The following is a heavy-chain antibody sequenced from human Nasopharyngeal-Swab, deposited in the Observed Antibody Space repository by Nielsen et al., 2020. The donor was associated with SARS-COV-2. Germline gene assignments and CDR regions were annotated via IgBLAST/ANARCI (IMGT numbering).Heavy chain of an antibody. Sequence: SETLSLTYTVSGGSISSSSYYWGWIRQPPGKGLEWIGSIYYSGSTYYNPSLKSRVTISVDTSKNQFSLKLSSVTAADTAVYYCARVIVGADYFDYWGQGTLVTVSS. CDR2: IYYSGST. D-gene: IGHD1-26*01. J-gene: IGHJ4*02. V-gene: IGHV4-39*07. CDR1: GGSISSSSYY. CDR3: ARVIVGADYFDY.